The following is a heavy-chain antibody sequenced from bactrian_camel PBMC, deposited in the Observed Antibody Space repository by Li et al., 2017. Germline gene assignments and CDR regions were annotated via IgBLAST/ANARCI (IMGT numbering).Heavy chain of an antibody. CDR2: S. J-gene: IGHJ4*01. CDR1: EYNSNGAC. CDR3: AARQSCWSDVWSY. D-gene: IGHD1*01. V-gene: IGHV3S57*01. Sequence: HVQLVESGGGSVQAGGSLRLSCAGSEYNSNGACMGWFRQAPGKEREAVASDANSGKGRFTISKDIAKNTLYLQMNSLKPEDTAVYYCAARQSCWSDVWSYWGQGTQVTVS.